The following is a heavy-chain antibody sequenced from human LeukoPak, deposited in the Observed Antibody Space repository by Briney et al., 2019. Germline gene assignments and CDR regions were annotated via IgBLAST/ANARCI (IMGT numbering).Heavy chain of an antibody. Sequence: GGSLRLSCAASGVTFSSYWMSWVRQAPGKGLEWVANIKQDGSEKYYVDSVKGRFTISRDNAKNSLYLQMNSLRAEDTAVYYCARDDCSSISCYHNWFDPWGQGTLVAVSS. CDR3: ARDDCSSISCYHNWFDP. D-gene: IGHD2-2*01. V-gene: IGHV3-7*01. CDR1: GVTFSSYW. CDR2: IKQDGSEK. J-gene: IGHJ5*02.